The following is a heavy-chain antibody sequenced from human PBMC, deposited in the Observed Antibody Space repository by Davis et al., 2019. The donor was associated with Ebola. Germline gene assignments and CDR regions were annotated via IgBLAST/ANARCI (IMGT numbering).Heavy chain of an antibody. Sequence: GGSLRLSCAVSGFTFSSNSMNWVRQAPGKGLEWVSFISSSSNYIYYADSVKGRFTVSRDNAKNSLYLQMNSLRAEDTAVYYCVRDPALVVTGGGWFFGLWGRGTLVTVSS. V-gene: IGHV3-21*01. CDR3: VRDPALVVTGGGWFFGL. J-gene: IGHJ2*01. CDR2: ISSSSNYI. D-gene: IGHD2-21*02. CDR1: GFTFSSNS.